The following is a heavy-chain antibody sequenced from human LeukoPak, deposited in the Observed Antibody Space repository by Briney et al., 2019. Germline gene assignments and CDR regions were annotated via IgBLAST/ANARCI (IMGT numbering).Heavy chain of an antibody. CDR2: IYYSGST. CDR3: ASAVVVAAFSYYFDY. Sequence: PSETLSLTCTVSGGSISSSSYYWGWIRQPPGKGLEWIGSIYYSGSTYYNPSLKRRVTISVDTSKNQFSLKLSSVTAADTAVYYCASAVVVAAFSYYFDYWGQGTLVTVSS. D-gene: IGHD2-15*01. J-gene: IGHJ4*02. V-gene: IGHV4-39*01. CDR1: GGSISSSSYY.